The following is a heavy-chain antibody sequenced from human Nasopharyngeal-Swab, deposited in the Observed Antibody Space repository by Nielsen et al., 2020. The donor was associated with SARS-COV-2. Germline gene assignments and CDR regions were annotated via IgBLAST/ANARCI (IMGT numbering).Heavy chain of an antibody. CDR3: ASGARRGRVPFDY. V-gene: IGHV4-34*01. CDR2: INYSGTT. D-gene: IGHD3-16*01. J-gene: IGHJ4*02. Sequence: SETLSLTCAVYGGSFSGYYWSWIRQSPGKGLEWIGQINYSGTTNYNPSLKSRVAISVDTSKNQFSLKLNSVTAADTAVYYRASGARRGRVPFDYWGQGTQVTVSS. CDR1: GGSFSGYY.